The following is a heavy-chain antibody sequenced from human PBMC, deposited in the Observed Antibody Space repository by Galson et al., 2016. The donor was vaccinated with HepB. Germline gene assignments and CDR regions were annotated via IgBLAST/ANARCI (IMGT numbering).Heavy chain of an antibody. D-gene: IGHD1-1*01. CDR3: SRLEYGLDS. CDR1: GFSFSVSA. Sequence: SLRLSCAASGFSFSVSAMHWVRQSSERGLEWVGRIRTRKNRYATGYAASVRDRFSISRDDSTNTVFLQMINLQVEDTATYYCSRLEYGLDSWGQGTRVTVSS. CDR2: IRTRKNRYAT. J-gene: IGHJ4*02. V-gene: IGHV3-73*01.